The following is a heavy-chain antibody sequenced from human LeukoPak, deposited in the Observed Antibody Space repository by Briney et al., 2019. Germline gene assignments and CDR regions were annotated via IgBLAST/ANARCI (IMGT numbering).Heavy chain of an antibody. CDR2: ISAYNRNT. CDR3: ARVVRVDCSSTSCYAESIWFDP. Sequence: ASVKVSCKASGYTCTSYGISWVRQAPGQGLEWMGWISAYNRNTNYAQKLQGRVTMTTDTSTSTAYMELRSLRSDDTAVYYCARVVRVDCSSTSCYAESIWFDPWGQGTLVTVSS. CDR1: GYTCTSYG. J-gene: IGHJ5*02. D-gene: IGHD2-2*01. V-gene: IGHV1-18*04.